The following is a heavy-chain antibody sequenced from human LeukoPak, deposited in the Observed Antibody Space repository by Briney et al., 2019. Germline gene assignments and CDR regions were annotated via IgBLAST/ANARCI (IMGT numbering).Heavy chain of an antibody. J-gene: IGHJ4*02. Sequence: ASVKVSCKASGYTFTSYYMHWVRQAPGQGLEWMGIINPSGGSTSYAQKFQGRVTMTRDTSTSTVYMELSRLRSEDTAVYYCAREAAPHDYGDYLFDYWGQGTLVTVSS. CDR3: AREAAPHDYGDYLFDY. V-gene: IGHV1-46*01. CDR1: GYTFTSYY. D-gene: IGHD4-17*01. CDR2: INPSGGST.